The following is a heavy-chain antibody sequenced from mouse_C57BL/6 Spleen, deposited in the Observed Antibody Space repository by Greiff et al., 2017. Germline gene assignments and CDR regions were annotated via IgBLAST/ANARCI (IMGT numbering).Heavy chain of an antibody. D-gene: IGHD1-1*01. CDR2: IDPSDSYT. CDR1: GYTFTSYW. J-gene: IGHJ2*01. Sequence: VKLQQPGAELVKPGASVKLSCKASGYTFTSYWMQWVKQRPGQGLEWIGEIDPSDSYTNYNQKFKGKATLTVDTSSSTAYMQLSSLTSEDSAVYYCARSNYYGSSYEDYWGQGTTLTVSS. V-gene: IGHV1-50*01. CDR3: ARSNYYGSSYEDY.